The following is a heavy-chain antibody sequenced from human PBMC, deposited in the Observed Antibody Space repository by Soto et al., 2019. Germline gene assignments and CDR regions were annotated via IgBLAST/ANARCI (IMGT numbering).Heavy chain of an antibody. Sequence: GGSLRLSCAASGFTFSSYGMHWVRQAPGKGLEWVAVISYDGSNKYYADSVKGRFTISRDNSKNTLYLQMNSLRAEDTAVYYCAKDAHYGSGSYGYWGQGTLVTVSS. CDR2: ISYDGSNK. J-gene: IGHJ4*02. V-gene: IGHV3-30*18. CDR1: GFTFSSYG. D-gene: IGHD3-10*01. CDR3: AKDAHYGSGSYGY.